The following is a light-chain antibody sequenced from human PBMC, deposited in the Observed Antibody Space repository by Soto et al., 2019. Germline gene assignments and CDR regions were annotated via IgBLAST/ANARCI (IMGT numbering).Light chain of an antibody. CDR1: QSVFSNY. CDR2: GAS. Sequence: EIVLTQSPGTLSLSPGERATLSRWASQSVFSNYLAWYQHKPGQAPRLLIYGASTRASGIPDRFSGRGSGTDFTLTISRLEPEDFAVYYCQQYGSSPAIIFGGGTKVEIK. CDR3: QQYGSSPAII. V-gene: IGKV3-20*01. J-gene: IGKJ4*01.